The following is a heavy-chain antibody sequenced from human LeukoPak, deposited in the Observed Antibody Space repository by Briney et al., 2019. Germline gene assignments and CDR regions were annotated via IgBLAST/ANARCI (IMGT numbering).Heavy chain of an antibody. V-gene: IGHV3-48*03. Sequence: GGSLRLSCAASGFTFSNYKMNWVRQAPGKGLEWVSYISSSGSITYYSDSVKGRFTISRDNAKNSLYLQMNSLRAEDTAVYYCARDSGYFWGQGTLVTVSS. CDR1: GFTFSNYK. CDR3: ARDSGYF. CDR2: ISSSGSIT. D-gene: IGHD6-13*01. J-gene: IGHJ4*02.